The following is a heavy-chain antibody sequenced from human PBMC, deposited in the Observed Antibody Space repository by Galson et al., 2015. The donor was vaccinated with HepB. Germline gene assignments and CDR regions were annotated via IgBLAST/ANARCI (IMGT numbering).Heavy chain of an antibody. V-gene: IGHV3-48*04. D-gene: IGHD1-1*01. CDR2: ISSSSSTI. J-gene: IGHJ6*02. CDR3: ARSSGYEPIYYYYSMDV. Sequence: SLRLSCAASGFTFSSYSMNWVRQAPGKGLEWVSYISSSSSTIYYADSVKGRFTISRDNAKNSLYLQMNSLRAEDTAVYYCARSSGYEPIYYYYSMDVWGQGTTVTVSS. CDR1: GFTFSSYS.